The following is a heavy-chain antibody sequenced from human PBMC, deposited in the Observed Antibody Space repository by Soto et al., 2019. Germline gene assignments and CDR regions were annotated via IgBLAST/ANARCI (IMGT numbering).Heavy chain of an antibody. CDR1: GGSISSYY. J-gene: IGHJ3*02. V-gene: IGHV4-59*08. CDR2: IYYSGST. Sequence: SETLSLTCTVSGGSISSYYWSWIRQPPGKGLEWIGYIYYSGSTNYNPSLKSRVTISVDTSKNQFSPKLSSVTAADTAVYYCARSRARAFDIWGQGTMVTVSS. CDR3: ARSRARAFDI.